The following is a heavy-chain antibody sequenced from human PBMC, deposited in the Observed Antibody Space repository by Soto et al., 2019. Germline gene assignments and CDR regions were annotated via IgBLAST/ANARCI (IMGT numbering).Heavy chain of an antibody. V-gene: IGHV4-59*13. CDR1: GFSFSAYY. CDR3: ARSRSTKKPFDH. CDR2: IYYTGSP. J-gene: IGHJ5*02. Sequence: SETLSLTCAVSGFSFSAYYLSWVRQPPGRGLEWVGHIYYTGSPTYNPSLKRRVAISEDKSKKTVSIKLISVTAEDTAVYYCARSRSTKKPFDHWGRGTLVTVSS. D-gene: IGHD5-12*01.